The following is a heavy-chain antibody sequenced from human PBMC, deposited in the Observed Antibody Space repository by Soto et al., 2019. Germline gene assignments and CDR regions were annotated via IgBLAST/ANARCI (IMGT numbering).Heavy chain of an antibody. D-gene: IGHD3-10*01. CDR2: ISSSSSTI. Sequence: EVQLVESGGGLVQPGGSLRLSCAASGFTFSSYSMNWVRQAPGKGLEWVSYISSSSSTIYYADSVKGRFTISRDKAKNSLYLQMNSLRAEDTAVYYCARGITMVRGVTDYWGQGTLVTVSS. CDR1: GFTFSSYS. V-gene: IGHV3-48*01. CDR3: ARGITMVRGVTDY. J-gene: IGHJ4*02.